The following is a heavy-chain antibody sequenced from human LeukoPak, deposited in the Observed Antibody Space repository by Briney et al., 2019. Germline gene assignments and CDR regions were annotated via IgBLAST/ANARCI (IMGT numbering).Heavy chain of an antibody. CDR1: GGSFSGYY. CDR2: INHSGST. D-gene: IGHD3-10*01. V-gene: IGHV4-34*01. CDR3: ARRKKRFPFDY. Sequence: PSETLSLTCAVYGGSFSGYYWSWIRQPPGKGLEWIGEINHSGSTSYNPSLKSRVTISVDTSKNQFSLKPSSVTAADTAVYYCARRKKRFPFDYWGQGTLVTVSS. J-gene: IGHJ4*02.